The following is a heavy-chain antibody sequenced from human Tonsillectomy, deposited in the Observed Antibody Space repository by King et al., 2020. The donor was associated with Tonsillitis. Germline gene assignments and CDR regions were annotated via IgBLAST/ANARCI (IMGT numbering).Heavy chain of an antibody. D-gene: IGHD3-22*01. V-gene: IGHV4-31*03. J-gene: IGHJ3*02. CDR3: AGDHWYYDSSGYDAFDI. CDR1: GGSISSGGYY. CDR2: TYYSGST. Sequence: QLQESGPGLVKPSQTLSLTCTVSGGSISSGGYYWSWIRQHPGKGLEWIGYTYYSGSTYYNPSLKSRVTISVDTSKNQFSLKLRSVTAADTAVYYCAGDHWYYDSSGYDAFDIWGQGTMVTVSS.